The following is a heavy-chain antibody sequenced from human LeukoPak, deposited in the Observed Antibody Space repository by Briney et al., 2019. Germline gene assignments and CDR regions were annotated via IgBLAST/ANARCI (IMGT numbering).Heavy chain of an antibody. CDR3: ARDVSRLVHRWFDP. J-gene: IGHJ5*02. Sequence: GRSLRLSCAASGFTFSSYAMHWVRQAPGKGLEWVAVISYDGTNKYYADSVKGRFTISRDNSKNTLYLQMNSLRAEDTAVYYCARDVSRLVHRWFDPWGQGTLVTVSS. D-gene: IGHD6-19*01. CDR1: GFTFSSYA. V-gene: IGHV3-30*04. CDR2: ISYDGTNK.